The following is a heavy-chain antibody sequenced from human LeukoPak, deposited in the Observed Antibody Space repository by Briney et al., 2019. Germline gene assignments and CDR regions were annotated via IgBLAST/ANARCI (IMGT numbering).Heavy chain of an antibody. J-gene: IGHJ4*02. CDR2: ISSSGST. Sequence: PSETLSLTCTVSGGSISSYFWTWIRQPPGKGLEWIGYISSSGSTNSNPSLKSRVSISVDTSKNQFSLKLSSVTAADTAVYYCARHGDDSSGYYGYWGQGTLVTVSS. CDR3: ARHGDDSSGYYGY. V-gene: IGHV4-59*01. D-gene: IGHD3-22*01. CDR1: GGSISSYF.